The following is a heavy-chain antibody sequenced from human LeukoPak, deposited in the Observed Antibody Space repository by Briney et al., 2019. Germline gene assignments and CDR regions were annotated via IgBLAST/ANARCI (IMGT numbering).Heavy chain of an antibody. D-gene: IGHD3-22*01. J-gene: IGHJ3*02. CDR3: ASHLPTMNDAFDI. CDR1: GFTFSDYY. CDR2: ISSSGSTI. Sequence: TGGSLRLSCAASGFTFSDYYMSWIRQAPGKGLEWVLYISSSGSTIYYADSVKGRFTISRDNAKNSLYLQMNSLRAEDTAVYYCASHLPTMNDAFDIWGQGTMVTVSS. V-gene: IGHV3-11*01.